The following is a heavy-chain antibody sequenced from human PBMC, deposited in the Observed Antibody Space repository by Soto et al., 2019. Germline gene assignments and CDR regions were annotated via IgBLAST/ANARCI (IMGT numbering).Heavy chain of an antibody. CDR3: TKEAPINKX. Sequence: GGSLRLSCAASGFTFSNAWMSWVRQAPGKGLEWVGSIKSKTDGGTTDYAAPVKGRFTISRDDSKNTLFLQMNSMKTEDTAVYYCTKEAPINKXWGQGTLGTVSS. J-gene: IGHJ4*02. V-gene: IGHV3-15*01. CDR2: IKSKTDGGTT. CDR1: GFTFSNAW.